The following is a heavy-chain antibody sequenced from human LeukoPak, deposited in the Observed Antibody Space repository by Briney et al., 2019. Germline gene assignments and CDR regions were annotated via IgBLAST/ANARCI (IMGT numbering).Heavy chain of an antibody. CDR2: IRSKAKSYET. CDR1: GFTFSDFA. Sequence: GGSLRLSCAASGFTFSDFAMHWVRQASGKGLEWVGRIRSKAKSYETAYAASVKGRFTISRDDLKNTAYLQMNSLKTEDTAVYYCTSRLLWFGEGGQGTLVTVSS. V-gene: IGHV3-73*01. D-gene: IGHD3-10*01. J-gene: IGHJ4*02. CDR3: TSRLLWFGE.